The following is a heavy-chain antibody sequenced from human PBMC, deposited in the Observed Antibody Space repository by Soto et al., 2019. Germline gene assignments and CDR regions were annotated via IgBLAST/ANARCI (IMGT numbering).Heavy chain of an antibody. J-gene: IGHJ4*02. CDR3: AKDRGLYYHDKSGWFDY. V-gene: IGHV3-23*01. CDR1: GFTFSNYA. CDR2: ISGSGGTT. Sequence: EVQLLESGGGLVQPGGSLRLSCVASGFTFSNYAMSWVRQAPGKGLEWVSGISGSGGTTDYADSVKGRFTISRDNSKNTLYLQMNGLSAEDTATYHCAKDRGLYYHDKSGWFDYWGQGTLVTVSS. D-gene: IGHD3-22*01.